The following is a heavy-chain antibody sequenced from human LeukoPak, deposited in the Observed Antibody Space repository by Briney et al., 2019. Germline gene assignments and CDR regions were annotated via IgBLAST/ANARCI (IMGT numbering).Heavy chain of an antibody. CDR3: ARSSGWDAFDI. J-gene: IGHJ3*02. D-gene: IGHD6-19*01. CDR1: GFTFSSYS. V-gene: IGHV3-48*01. Sequence: PGGALRPSCGTSGFTFSSYSMNWVRQAPGKGLEWVSYISSSSSTIYYADSVKGRFTISRDNAKNSLYLQMNSLRAEDTAVYYCARSSGWDAFDIWGQGTMVTVSS. CDR2: ISSSSSTI.